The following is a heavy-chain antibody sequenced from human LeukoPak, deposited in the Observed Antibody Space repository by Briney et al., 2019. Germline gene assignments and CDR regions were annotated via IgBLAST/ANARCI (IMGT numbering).Heavy chain of an antibody. CDR1: GFTVSSNY. CDR3: AKDLISGWYPYYFDF. V-gene: IGHV3-53*01. D-gene: IGHD6-19*01. Sequence: GGSLRLSCAASGFTVSSNYMSWVRQAPGKGLEWVSVIYSGGSTYYADSVKGRFTISRDNSKNTLYLQMNSLRAEDTAVYYCAKDLISGWYPYYFDFWGRGTLVTVSS. CDR2: IYSGGST. J-gene: IGHJ4*02.